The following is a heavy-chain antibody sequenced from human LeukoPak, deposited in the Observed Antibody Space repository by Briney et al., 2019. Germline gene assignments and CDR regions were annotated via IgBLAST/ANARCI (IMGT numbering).Heavy chain of an antibody. CDR1: GGSFSGYY. CDR2: INHSGST. Sequence: SETLSLTCAVYGGSFSGYYWSWIRQPPGKGLEWIGEINHSGSTNYNPSLKSRVTIPVDTSKNQFSLKLSSVTAADTAVYYCARLLGYCSGGSCYKKPFDYWGQGTLVTVSS. V-gene: IGHV4-34*01. CDR3: ARLLGYCSGGSCYKKPFDY. J-gene: IGHJ4*02. D-gene: IGHD2-15*01.